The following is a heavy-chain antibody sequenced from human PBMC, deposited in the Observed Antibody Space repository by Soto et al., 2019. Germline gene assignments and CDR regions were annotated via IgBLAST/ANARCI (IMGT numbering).Heavy chain of an antibody. V-gene: IGHV1-3*01. CDR1: GYSFTQYA. CDR3: ARDAFGIDAFYI. D-gene: IGHD3-16*01. Sequence: ASVKVSCKASGYSFTQYAIHWVRQAPGRSLEWLGWIHPANGNTKYSQKFQGRVTFTRDTSATTAYMELSSLRSEDAGLYYCARDAFGIDAFYICGKGTMVSVSS. J-gene: IGHJ3*02. CDR2: IHPANGNT.